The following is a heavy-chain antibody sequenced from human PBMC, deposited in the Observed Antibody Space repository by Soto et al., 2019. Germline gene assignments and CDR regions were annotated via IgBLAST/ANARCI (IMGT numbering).Heavy chain of an antibody. D-gene: IGHD3-3*01. J-gene: IGHJ4*02. V-gene: IGHV3-9*01. Sequence: LRLSCVGTGVNFDDFAMHWVRQAPGKGLEWVSGITWNSRVLAYADSVKGRFTISRDNARNSLYLQMDSLRDEDTALYYCAKGRYDFWSPYYFDYWGQETLVTVSS. CDR1: GVNFDDFA. CDR3: AKGRYDFWSPYYFDY. CDR2: ITWNSRVL.